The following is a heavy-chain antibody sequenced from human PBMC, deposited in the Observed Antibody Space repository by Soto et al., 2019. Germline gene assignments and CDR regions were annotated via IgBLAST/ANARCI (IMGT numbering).Heavy chain of an antibody. V-gene: IGHV4-59*01. D-gene: IGHD3-22*01. CDR3: ARDVGYYDSSGLVDH. J-gene: IGHJ4*02. CDR1: GGSISSYY. Sequence: PSETLSLTCTVSGGSISSYYWSWIRQPPGKGLEWIGYIYYSGSTNYNPSLKSRVTISVDTSKNQFSLKLSSVTAADTAVYYCARDVGYYDSSGLVDHWGQGTLVTVSS. CDR2: IYYSGST.